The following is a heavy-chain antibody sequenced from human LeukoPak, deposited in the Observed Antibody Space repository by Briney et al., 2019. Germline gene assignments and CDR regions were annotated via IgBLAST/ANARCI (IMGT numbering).Heavy chain of an antibody. J-gene: IGHJ4*02. CDR1: GFTFDDYT. Sequence: GGSLRLSCAASGFTFDDYTMHWVRQAPGKGLEWVSLISWDGGSTYYADSMKGRFTISRDNSKNSLYLQMNSLRTEDTALYYCAKDMGTVRGVGFDYWGQGTLVTVSS. V-gene: IGHV3-43*01. CDR2: ISWDGGST. D-gene: IGHD2-21*02. CDR3: AKDMGTVRGVGFDY.